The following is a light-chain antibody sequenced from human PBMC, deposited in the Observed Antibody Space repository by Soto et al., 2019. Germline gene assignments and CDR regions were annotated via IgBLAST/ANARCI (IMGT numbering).Light chain of an antibody. CDR3: QQYGSSTWT. CDR1: QSVSSSY. Sequence: EIVFTQSPGTLTLSPGERATLSCRASQSVSSSYLAWYQQKPGQAPRLLIYGASSRATGIPDRFSGSGSGTDFTLTISRLEPEAFAVYYCQQYGSSTWTFGQGTKVDIK. CDR2: GAS. V-gene: IGKV3-20*01. J-gene: IGKJ1*01.